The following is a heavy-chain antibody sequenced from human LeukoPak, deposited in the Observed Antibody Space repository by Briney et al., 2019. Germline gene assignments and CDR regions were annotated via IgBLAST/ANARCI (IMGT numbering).Heavy chain of an antibody. J-gene: IGHJ3*02. CDR2: ISGYNGKT. CDR1: GYTFTSYY. Sequence: ASVKVSCKASGYTFTSYYMHWVRQAPGQGLEWMGWISGYNGKTKYAKKVQGRVTMTTDTSTNTAYMELRSLRSDDTAVYYCARIVDVEWELRKNAFDIWGQGTMVTVSS. V-gene: IGHV1-18*04. CDR3: ARIVDVEWELRKNAFDI. D-gene: IGHD1-26*01.